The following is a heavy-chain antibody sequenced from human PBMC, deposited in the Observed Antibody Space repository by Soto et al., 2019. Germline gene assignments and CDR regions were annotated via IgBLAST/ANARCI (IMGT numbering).Heavy chain of an antibody. D-gene: IGHD4-17*01. CDR2: IYHSGST. CDR3: ARGTANGDFLI. CDR1: GGSISSGGYS. Sequence: TCAVSGGSISSGGYSGSWIRQPPGKGLEWIGYIYHSGSTYYNPSLKSRVTISVDRSKNQFSLKLSSVTAADTAVYYCARGTANGDFLIWGQGTLVTV. V-gene: IGHV4-30-2*01. J-gene: IGHJ4*02.